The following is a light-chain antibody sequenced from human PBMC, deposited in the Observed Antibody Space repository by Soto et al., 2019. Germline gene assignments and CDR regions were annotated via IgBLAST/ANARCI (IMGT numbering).Light chain of an antibody. CDR2: DDS. CDR1: NIGSKT. CDR3: QVWDGTSDHVV. Sequence: SYELTQPPSVSVAPGQTATITCGGNNIGSKTVHWYQQKPGQAPVLVVYDDSDRPSGIPERFSGSNSGNTATLIISRVEAGDEADYYCQVWDGTSDHVVFGGGTKVTVL. J-gene: IGLJ2*01. V-gene: IGLV3-21*02.